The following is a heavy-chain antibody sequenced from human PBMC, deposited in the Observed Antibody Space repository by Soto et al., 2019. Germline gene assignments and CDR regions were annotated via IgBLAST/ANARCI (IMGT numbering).Heavy chain of an antibody. CDR3: ARVVVGSRLSLDY. J-gene: IGHJ4*02. Sequence: QVQLVQSGAEVKKPGSSVTVSCKASGGTFRSYTISWVRQAPGQGLEWMAGISPIFGTPIYAQKFQDRVTITADDATMTAYMEMNRLTSEDTAVYYCARVVVGSRLSLDYWGQGTLVTISS. CDR1: GGTFRSYT. D-gene: IGHD1-26*01. V-gene: IGHV1-69*01. CDR2: ISPIFGTP.